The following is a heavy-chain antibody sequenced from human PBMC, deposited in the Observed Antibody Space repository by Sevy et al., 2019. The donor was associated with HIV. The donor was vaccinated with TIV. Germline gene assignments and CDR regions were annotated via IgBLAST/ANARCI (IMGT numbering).Heavy chain of an antibody. CDR2: TSYDGSHK. V-gene: IGHV3-30*04. CDR3: ARGENNDEFFQY. D-gene: IGHD1-26*01. CDR1: GFMFSNFA. Sequence: GGSLRLSCTVSGFMFSNFAMHWVRQAPGKGLEWVADTSYDGSHKYYADSVKGRFTVSRDNSRNILSLEMSSLRRDDTAVYYCARGENNDEFFQYWGQGTLVTVSS. J-gene: IGHJ1*01.